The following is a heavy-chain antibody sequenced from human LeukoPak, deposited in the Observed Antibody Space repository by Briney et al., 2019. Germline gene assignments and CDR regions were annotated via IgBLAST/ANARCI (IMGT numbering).Heavy chain of an antibody. D-gene: IGHD2-2*01. CDR1: GGSISSGSYY. CDR2: IYTSGST. J-gene: IGHJ5*02. CDR3: ARTGWSACSSTSCYAFDP. V-gene: IGHV4-61*02. Sequence: PSETLSLTCTVSGGSISSGSYYWSWIRQPAGKGLEWIGRIYTSGSTNYNPSLKSRVTISVDTSKNQFSLKLSSVTAADTAVYYCARTGWSACSSTSCYAFDPWGQGTLVTVSS.